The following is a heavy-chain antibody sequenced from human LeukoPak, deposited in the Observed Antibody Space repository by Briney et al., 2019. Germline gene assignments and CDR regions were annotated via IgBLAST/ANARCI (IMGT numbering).Heavy chain of an antibody. Sequence: GGSLRLSCAASGFTFSSYEMIWVRQAPGKGLEWVSYISSSGSTIYYADFVKGRFTISRDNAKNSLYLQMNSLRAEDTAVDYCARDGVADYYDSSPYYYYMDVWGKGTTVTVS. J-gene: IGHJ6*03. CDR2: ISSSGSTI. CDR3: ARDGVADYYDSSPYYYYMDV. CDR1: GFTFSSYE. D-gene: IGHD3-22*01. V-gene: IGHV3-48*03.